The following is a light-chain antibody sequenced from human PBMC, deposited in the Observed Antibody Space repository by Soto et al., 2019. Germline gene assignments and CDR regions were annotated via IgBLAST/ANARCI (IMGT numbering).Light chain of an antibody. Sequence: DIQMTQSPSTLSASVGDRVTITCRASQSISSRLAWYQQKPGKAPKLLIYDASSLESGVPSRFSGSVSGTEFTLTISSLQPDDFATYYCQQYNGYSITFGQGTRLEIK. CDR2: DAS. CDR1: QSISSR. V-gene: IGKV1-5*01. J-gene: IGKJ5*01. CDR3: QQYNGYSIT.